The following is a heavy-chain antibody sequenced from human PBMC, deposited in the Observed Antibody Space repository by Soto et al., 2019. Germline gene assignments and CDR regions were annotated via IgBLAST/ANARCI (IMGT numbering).Heavy chain of an antibody. V-gene: IGHV3-64D*06. J-gene: IGHJ6*02. Sequence: PGGSLSLSCSASGFTFSSYAMHWVRQPPGQGLEYVSAISSNGGSTYYADSVKGRFTISRDNSKNTLYLQMSSLRAEDTAVYYCVISTTTGFGELERDYYYGMGVWGQGTTVTVSS. CDR2: ISSNGGST. CDR3: VISTTTGFGELERDYYYGMGV. CDR1: GFTFSSYA. D-gene: IGHD3-10*01.